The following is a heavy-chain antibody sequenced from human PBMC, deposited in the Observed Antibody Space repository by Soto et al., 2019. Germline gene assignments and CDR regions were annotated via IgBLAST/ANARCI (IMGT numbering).Heavy chain of an antibody. Sequence: ASVKVSCKASGGTFSSYAISWVRQAPGQGLEWMGGIIPIFGTANYAQKFQGRVTITADESTSTAYMELSSLRSEDTAVYYCARGPDTVKAMVDFYFDYWGQGTLVTVSS. D-gene: IGHD5-18*01. V-gene: IGHV1-69*13. CDR1: GGTFSSYA. J-gene: IGHJ4*02. CDR3: ARGPDTVKAMVDFYFDY. CDR2: IIPIFGTA.